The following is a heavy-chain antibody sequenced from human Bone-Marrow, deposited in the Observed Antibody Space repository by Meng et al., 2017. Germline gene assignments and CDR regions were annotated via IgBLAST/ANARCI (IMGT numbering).Heavy chain of an antibody. CDR1: GGSVSSGSYY. V-gene: IGHV4-61*01. J-gene: IGHJ4*02. CDR3: ARYIFAGTLTCLDY. Sequence: GSLRLSCTVSGGSVSSGSYYWSWIRQPPGKGLEWIGYIYYSGSTNYNPSLKSRVTISVDTTKNPSSLKLSSVTAADTAVYYCARYIFAGTLTCLDYWGQGTLVTVSS. CDR2: IYYSGST. D-gene: IGHD3-9*01.